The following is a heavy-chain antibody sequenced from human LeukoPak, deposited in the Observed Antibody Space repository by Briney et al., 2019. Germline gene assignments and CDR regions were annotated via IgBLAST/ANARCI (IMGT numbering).Heavy chain of an antibody. CDR2: ISSSGSTI. CDR1: GGSFSGYY. V-gene: IGHV3-11*01. J-gene: IGHJ4*02. Sequence: LSLTCAVYGGSFSGYYWSWIRQAPGKGLEWVSYISSSGSTIYYADSVKGRFTISRDNAKNSLYLQMNSLRAEDTAVYYCARGLTYYYDSSAGYWGQGTLVTVSS. CDR3: ARGLTYYYDSSAGY. D-gene: IGHD3-22*01.